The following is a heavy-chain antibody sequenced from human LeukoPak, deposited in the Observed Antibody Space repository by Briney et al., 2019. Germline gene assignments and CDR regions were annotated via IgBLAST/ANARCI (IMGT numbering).Heavy chain of an antibody. Sequence: ASVKVSCKASGYTFTSYGISWVRQAPGQGLEWMGWISAYNGNTNYAQKLQGRVTMTRDTSTSTVYMELSSLRSEGTAVYYCAREAYDSSGYYDYWGQGTLVTVSS. D-gene: IGHD3-22*01. CDR3: AREAYDSSGYYDY. CDR1: GYTFTSYG. J-gene: IGHJ4*02. CDR2: ISAYNGNT. V-gene: IGHV1-18*01.